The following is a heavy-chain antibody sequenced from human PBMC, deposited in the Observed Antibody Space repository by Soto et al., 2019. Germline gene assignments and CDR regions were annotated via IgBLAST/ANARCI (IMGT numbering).Heavy chain of an antibody. V-gene: IGHV4-39*01. J-gene: IGHJ3*02. CDR1: GGPISSSSYY. D-gene: IGHD3-22*01. Sequence: SETLSLTCTVSGGPISSSSYYWGWIRQPPGKGLEWIGSIYYSGSTYYNPSLKSRVTISVDTSKNQFSLKLGSVTAADTAVYYCARLVTSYYYDSSGYGDAFDIWGQGTMVTVSS. CDR3: ARLVTSYYYDSSGYGDAFDI. CDR2: IYYSGST.